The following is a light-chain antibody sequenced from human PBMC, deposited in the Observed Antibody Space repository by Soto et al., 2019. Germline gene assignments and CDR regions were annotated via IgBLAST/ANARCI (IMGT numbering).Light chain of an antibody. CDR3: QQYGSPPLT. J-gene: IGKJ4*01. CDR1: QSVGSHY. Sequence: EDVSTLSPGTPSLSPGGRASLSCSFSQSVGSHYLAWFQQRPGQAPRLLIYGASRRAAGIPDRFSGSGSGTDFTLTISRLEPEDFAVYYCQQYGSPPLTFGGGTKVDIK. CDR2: GAS. V-gene: IGKV3-20*01.